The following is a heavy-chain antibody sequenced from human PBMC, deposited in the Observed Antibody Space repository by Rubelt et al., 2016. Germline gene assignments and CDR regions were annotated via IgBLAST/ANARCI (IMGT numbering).Heavy chain of an antibody. CDR2: GTA. J-gene: IGHJ3*02. D-gene: IGHD3-22*01. Sequence: GTANYAQKFQGRVTITADESTSTAYMELSSLRSEDTAVYYCARDYYYDSSGGDNTHAFDIWGQGTMVTVSS. V-gene: IGHV1-69*01. CDR3: ARDYYYDSSGGDNTHAFDI.